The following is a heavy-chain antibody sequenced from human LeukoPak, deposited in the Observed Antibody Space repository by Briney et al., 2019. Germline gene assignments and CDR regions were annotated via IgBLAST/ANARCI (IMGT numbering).Heavy chain of an antibody. V-gene: IGHV3-23*01. Sequence: PGGSLRLSCAASGFTFSNYAMNWVRQAPGKGLEWVSAISGSGGSTYYADSVKGRFTISRDNSKNTLYLQMNSLRAEDTAVYYCAKVGPRVYFWSGYYTGMDSGYFDYWGQGTLVTVSS. CDR2: ISGSGGST. CDR1: GFTFSNYA. J-gene: IGHJ4*02. D-gene: IGHD3-3*01. CDR3: AKVGPRVYFWSGYYTGMDSGYFDY.